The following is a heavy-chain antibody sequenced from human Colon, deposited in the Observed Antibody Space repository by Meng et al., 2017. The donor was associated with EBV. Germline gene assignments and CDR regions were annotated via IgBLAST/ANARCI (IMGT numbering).Heavy chain of an antibody. D-gene: IGHD5-18*01. Sequence: QVQLKGSGQGLVKPSETLSLTCAVSGGSISSVYWWTWVRQSPGKGLEWIGEIYHSGSTNYNPSLKSRVTISVDKSKNQFSLKLTSVTAADTAVYYCARGGYYSFDYWGQRTLVTVSS. J-gene: IGHJ4*02. CDR3: ARGGYYSFDY. CDR1: GGSISSVYW. V-gene: IGHV4-4*02. CDR2: IYHSGST.